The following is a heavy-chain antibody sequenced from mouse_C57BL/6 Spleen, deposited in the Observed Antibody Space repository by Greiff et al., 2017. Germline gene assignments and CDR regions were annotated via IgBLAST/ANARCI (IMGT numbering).Heavy chain of an antibody. V-gene: IGHV1-69*01. Sequence: QVQLQQPGAELVMPGASVKLSCKASGYTFTSYWMHWVKQRPGQGLEWIGEIDPSDSYNNYNQKFKGKSTLTVDKSSSTAYMQLSSLTSEDSAVYYCARESFAYWGQGTLVTVSA. CDR3: ARESFAY. CDR1: GYTFTSYW. CDR2: IDPSDSYN. J-gene: IGHJ3*01.